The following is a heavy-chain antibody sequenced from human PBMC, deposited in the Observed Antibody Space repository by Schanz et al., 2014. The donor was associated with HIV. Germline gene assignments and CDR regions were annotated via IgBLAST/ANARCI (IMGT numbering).Heavy chain of an antibody. D-gene: IGHD6-13*01. V-gene: IGHV1-2*02. J-gene: IGHJ4*02. CDR1: GHIFTGYL. CDR2: INPNSGAT. CDR3: ARVSGWSSFDY. Sequence: QVQLVQSGAEVKEPGASVKVSCKPYGHIFTGYLIHWVRQAPGQGLEWMGWINPNSGATDSAQKCQGRLTMDKETSISTAFMDLSSLRSDDTAVYVCARVSGWSSFDYWGQGTLVIVSS.